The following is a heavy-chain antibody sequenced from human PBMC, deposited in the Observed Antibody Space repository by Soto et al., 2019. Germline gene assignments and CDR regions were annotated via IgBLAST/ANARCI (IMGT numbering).Heavy chain of an antibody. CDR2: IIPIFGTA. V-gene: IGHV1-69*01. D-gene: IGHD6-13*01. CDR3: ASCGIGAAAGWGYNWFDP. CDR1: GGTFSSYA. Sequence: QVQLVQSGAEVKKPGSSVKVSCKASGGTFSSYAISWVRQAPGQGLEWMGGIIPIFGTANYAQTFQGRVTIPADESTSTAYMELSSLTSEDTAVYYCASCGIGAAAGWGYNWFDPWGQGPLVTVSS. J-gene: IGHJ5*02.